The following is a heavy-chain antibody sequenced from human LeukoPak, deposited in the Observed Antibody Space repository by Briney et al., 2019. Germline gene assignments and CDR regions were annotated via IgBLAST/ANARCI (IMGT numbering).Heavy chain of an antibody. CDR1: GFTFSDYY. CDR2: ISSSGSTI. CDR3: ASSWSGYYRLFDY. Sequence: GGSLRLSCAASGFTFSDYYMSWIRQAPGKGLEWVSYISSSGSTIYYADSVKGRFTISRDNAKNSLYLQMNSLRAEDTAVYYCASSWSGYYRLFDYWGQGTLVTVSS. D-gene: IGHD3-3*01. V-gene: IGHV3-11*04. J-gene: IGHJ4*02.